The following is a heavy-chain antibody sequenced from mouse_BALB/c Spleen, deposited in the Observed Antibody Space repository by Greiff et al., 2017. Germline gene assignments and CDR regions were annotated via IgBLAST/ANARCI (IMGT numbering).Heavy chain of an antibody. J-gene: IGHJ4*01. D-gene: IGHD2-10*02. CDR1: GFSLTSYD. V-gene: IGHV2-9*02. CDR3: ARDKYGNHMDY. CDR2: IWADGST. Sequence: VQRVESGPGLVAPSQCLSITCTVSGFSLTSYDVHWVRQPPGKGLEWLGVIWADGSTNYNSALMSRLSISKDNSKSQVFLKMNSLQTDDTAMYYCARDKYGNHMDYWGQGTSVTVSS.